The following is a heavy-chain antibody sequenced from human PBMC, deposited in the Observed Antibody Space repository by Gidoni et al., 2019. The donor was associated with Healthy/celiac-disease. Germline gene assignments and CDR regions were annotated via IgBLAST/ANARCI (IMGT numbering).Heavy chain of an antibody. Sequence: VQLLESGGGLVQPGGSLRLSCSASGCTFSSYAMSWVRQSPGKGLEWVSAISGSGGSTYYADSVKGRFTISRDNSKNTLYLQMNSLRAEDTAVYYCAKSIAAAGSKGYWGQGTLVTVSS. CDR2: ISGSGGST. CDR1: GCTFSSYA. CDR3: AKSIAAAGSKGY. J-gene: IGHJ4*02. V-gene: IGHV3-23*01. D-gene: IGHD6-13*01.